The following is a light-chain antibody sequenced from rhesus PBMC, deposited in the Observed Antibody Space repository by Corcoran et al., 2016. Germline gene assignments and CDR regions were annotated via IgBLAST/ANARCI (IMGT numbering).Light chain of an antibody. V-gene: IGKV1-38*01. CDR3: HPRNSLT. J-gene: IGKJ4*01. CDR1: QGISSY. CDR2: DAS. Sequence: DIQLTQSPSSLSASVGDRDTITCRASQGISSYLAWYQQKPGKDPKLLIYDASNLQSGVPSRFSGSGSGTDFTLTISRLQAQDFAVCYCHPRNSLTFGGGTKVEIK.